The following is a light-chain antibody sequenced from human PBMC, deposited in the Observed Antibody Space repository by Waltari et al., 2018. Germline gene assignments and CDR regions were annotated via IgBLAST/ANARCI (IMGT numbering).Light chain of an antibody. Sequence: RARQGFTKRYLAWYQQKPGQAPRVLMYGASSRAAGIPDRFSGRGSGTDFTLTISRLEPEDFAVYYCQQYGSSVMYTFGQGTKLEIE. CDR2: GAS. V-gene: IGKV3-20*01. CDR1: QGFTKRY. CDR3: QQYGSSVMYT. J-gene: IGKJ2*01.